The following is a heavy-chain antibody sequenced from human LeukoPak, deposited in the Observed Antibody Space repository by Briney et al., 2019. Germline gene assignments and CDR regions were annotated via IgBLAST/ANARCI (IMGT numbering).Heavy chain of an antibody. CDR2: ISGDEIWT. CDR1: GFTLSNYW. CDR3: ARDSGEWPPGGMDV. D-gene: IGHD3-3*01. V-gene: IGHV3-74*01. Sequence: GGSLRLSCAASGFTLSNYWMHWVRQAPGKGLVWVSRISGDEIWTSYADSVKGRFIISRDNAKNTLYLQMNSLRAEDTAVYYCARDSGEWPPGGMDVWGQGTTVTVSS. J-gene: IGHJ6*02.